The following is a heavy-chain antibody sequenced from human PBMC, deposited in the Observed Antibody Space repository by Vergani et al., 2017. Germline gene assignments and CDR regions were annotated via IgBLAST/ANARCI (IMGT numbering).Heavy chain of an antibody. V-gene: IGHV3-21*01. Sequence: EVQLVESGGGLVKPGGSLRLSCAASGFTFSSYSMNWVRQAPGKGLEWVSSISSSSSYIYYADSVKGRFTISRDNAKNSLYLQMNSLRAEDTAVYYCATHLSSGYYXGGYWGQGTLVTVSS. CDR1: GFTFSSYS. CDR3: ATHLSSGYYXGGY. D-gene: IGHD3-22*01. CDR2: ISSSSSYI. J-gene: IGHJ4*02.